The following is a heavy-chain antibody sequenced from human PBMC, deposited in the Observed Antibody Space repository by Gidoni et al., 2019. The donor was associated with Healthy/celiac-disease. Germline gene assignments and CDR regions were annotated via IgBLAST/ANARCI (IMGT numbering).Heavy chain of an antibody. V-gene: IGHV3-7*01. CDR3: AREGTRGWFGEFYGMDV. CDR2: IKKDGSEK. J-gene: IGHJ6*02. D-gene: IGHD3-10*01. CDR1: GFTFRSYW. Sequence: EVQLVESGVVFVQPGWSLSLSCASSGFTFRSYWMSLVGQAPGKGLEWVANIKKDGSEKYYVDSVKGRFTISRDNAKNSLYLQMNSLRAEDTAVYYCAREGTRGWFGEFYGMDVWGQGTTVTVSS.